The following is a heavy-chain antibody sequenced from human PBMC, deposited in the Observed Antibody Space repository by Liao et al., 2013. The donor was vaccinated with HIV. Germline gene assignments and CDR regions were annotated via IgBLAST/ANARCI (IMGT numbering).Heavy chain of an antibody. CDR2: IYYSGST. CDR1: GGSISSYY. J-gene: IGHJ4*02. D-gene: IGHD2-8*01. Sequence: QVQLQESGPGLVKPSETLSLTCTVSGGSISSYYWSWIRQPPGKGLEWIAYIYYSGSTNYNPSLKSRVTISVDTSKNQFSLKLSSVTAADTAVYYCARGGRSCTTWGQGTLVTVSS. V-gene: IGHV4-59*12. CDR3: ARGGRSCTT.